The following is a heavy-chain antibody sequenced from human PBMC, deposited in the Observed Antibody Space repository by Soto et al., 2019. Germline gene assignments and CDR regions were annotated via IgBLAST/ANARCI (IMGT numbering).Heavy chain of an antibody. Sequence: GGSLRLSCAASGFTFNSYSMSWVRQAPGKGLEWVATTSGSDNYRHYADSMEGRFTISRDNANNSVFLQMDSLRADDTAVYFCARLIAGSNDYWGQGTLVTVSS. CDR2: TSGSDNYR. J-gene: IGHJ4*02. CDR3: ARLIAGSNDY. CDR1: GFTFNSYS. D-gene: IGHD1-26*01. V-gene: IGHV3-21*01.